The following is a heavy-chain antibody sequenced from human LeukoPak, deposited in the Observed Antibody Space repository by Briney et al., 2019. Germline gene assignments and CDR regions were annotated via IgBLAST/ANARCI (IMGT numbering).Heavy chain of an antibody. CDR1: GGSISSSSYY. D-gene: IGHD3-9*01. CDR3: AREYYDILTGYYYFGTGYFDY. V-gene: IGHV4-39*02. J-gene: IGHJ4*02. CDR2: IYYSGST. Sequence: SETLSLTCTVSGGSISSSSYYWGWIRQPPGKGLEWIGSIYYSGSTYYNPSLKSRVTISVDTSKNQFSLKLSSVTAADTAVYYCAREYYDILTGYYYFGTGYFDYWGQGTLVTVSS.